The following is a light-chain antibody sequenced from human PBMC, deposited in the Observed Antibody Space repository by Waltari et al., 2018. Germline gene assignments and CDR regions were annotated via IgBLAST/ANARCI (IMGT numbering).Light chain of an antibody. CDR1: QSISCS. CDR2: GTS. CDR3: QQYGHWPPIT. V-gene: IGKV3-15*01. J-gene: IGKJ5*01. Sequence: ELVLTQSPATLSVSPGESVALSCRASQSISCSLAWYQQKPGQAPRLLLFGTSTRATGVPARFSGSGSGTEFTLTISNMQSEDFGVYYCQQYGHWPPITFGQGTRLEIE.